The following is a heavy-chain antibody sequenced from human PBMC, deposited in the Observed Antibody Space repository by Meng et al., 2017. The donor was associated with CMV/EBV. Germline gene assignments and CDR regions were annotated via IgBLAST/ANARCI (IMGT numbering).Heavy chain of an antibody. J-gene: IGHJ4*02. D-gene: IGHD3-16*01. CDR3: AKDTGFGGYFDY. V-gene: IGHV3-30*02. CDR1: GFTFSRYG. CDR2: IRYDGSNK. Sequence: GQRVGCGGGVVQPVGSLIPSSAASGFTFSRYGMHWVRQAPGKGLEWVVFIRYDGSNKYYADSVKGRFTISRDNSKNTLYLQMNSLRAEDTAVYYCAKDTGFGGYFDYWGQGTLVTVSS.